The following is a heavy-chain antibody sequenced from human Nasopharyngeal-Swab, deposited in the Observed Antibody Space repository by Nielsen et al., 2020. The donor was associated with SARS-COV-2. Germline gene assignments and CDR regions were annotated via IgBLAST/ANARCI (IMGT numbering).Heavy chain of an antibody. Sequence: SETLSLTCTVSGYSISSGYYWGWIRQPPGKGLEWIGSIYHSGSTYYNPSLKSRVTISVDTSKNQFSLKLSSVTAADTAVYYCARDIVVVPAALSRYYFDYWGQGTLVTV. V-gene: IGHV4-38-2*02. CDR1: GYSISSGYY. CDR3: ARDIVVVPAALSRYYFDY. D-gene: IGHD2-2*01. J-gene: IGHJ4*02. CDR2: IYHSGST.